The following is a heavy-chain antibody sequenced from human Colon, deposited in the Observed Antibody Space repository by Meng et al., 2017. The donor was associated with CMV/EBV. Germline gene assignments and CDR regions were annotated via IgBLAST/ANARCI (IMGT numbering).Heavy chain of an antibody. D-gene: IGHD6-19*01. Sequence: GESLKISCVASGFTFSYFTMNWVRQVPGKGLEWIASISSTSTYIHYADSVKGRFTISRDNAKNSLYLQMNSLRAEDTAVYYCASDPTIAVAGTGVYYYYGMDVWGQGTTVTVSS. CDR1: GFTFSYFT. CDR2: ISSTSTYI. V-gene: IGHV3-21*01. CDR3: ASDPTIAVAGTGVYYYYGMDV. J-gene: IGHJ6*02.